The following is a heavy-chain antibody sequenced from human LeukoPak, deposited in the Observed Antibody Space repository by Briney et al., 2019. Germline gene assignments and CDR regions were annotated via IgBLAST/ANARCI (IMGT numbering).Heavy chain of an antibody. J-gene: IGHJ4*02. D-gene: IGHD2-2*03. CDR1: GFTFSSNG. Sequence: KTGGSLRLSCATSGFTFSSNGMNWVRQAPGKGLEWVSSISSSSSYIYYADSVKGRFTISRDNAKNSLYLQMNSLRAEDTAVYYCARDPKGGGYCSSTSCYGWGQGTLVTVSS. CDR2: ISSSSSYI. CDR3: ARDPKGGGYCSSTSCYG. V-gene: IGHV3-21*01.